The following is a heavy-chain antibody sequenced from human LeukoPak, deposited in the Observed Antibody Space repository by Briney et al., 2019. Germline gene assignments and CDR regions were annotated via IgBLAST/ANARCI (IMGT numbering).Heavy chain of an antibody. CDR3: ARDIYYDILTGYLTSYYYYYMDV. D-gene: IGHD3-9*01. V-gene: IGHV1-2*02. CDR1: GYTFTGYY. CDR2: INPNSGGT. J-gene: IGHJ6*03. Sequence: ASVKVSCKASGYTFTGYYMHWVRQAPGQGLEWMGGINPNSGGTNYAQKFQVRGSMTRATSISTAYLELSRLRSNDTAVYYCARDIYYDILTGYLTSYYYYYMDVWGKGTTVTVSS.